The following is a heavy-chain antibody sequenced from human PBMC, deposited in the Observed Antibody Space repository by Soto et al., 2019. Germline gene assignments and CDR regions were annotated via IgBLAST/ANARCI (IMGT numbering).Heavy chain of an antibody. Sequence: PSETLSLTCTVSGGSISSGDYYWSWIRQHPGKGLEWIGYIYYSGSTYYNPALKSRVTISVDTSKNQFSLKLSSVTAADTAVYYCARGGVVVPAAISVLWFDPWGQGTLVTVSS. CDR3: ARGGVVVPAAISVLWFDP. CDR1: GGSISSGDYY. V-gene: IGHV4-30-4*01. CDR2: IYYSGST. D-gene: IGHD2-2*01. J-gene: IGHJ5*02.